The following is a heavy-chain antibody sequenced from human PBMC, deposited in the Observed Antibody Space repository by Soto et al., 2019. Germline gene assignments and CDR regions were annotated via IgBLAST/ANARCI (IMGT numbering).Heavy chain of an antibody. Sequence: ASVKVSCKASGGTFSSYAISWVRQAPGQGLEWMGGIIPIFGTANYAQKFQGRVTITADESTSTAYMELSSLRSEDTAVYYCARGVFGVVTPYYYYYYGMDVWG. J-gene: IGHJ6*02. CDR1: GGTFSSYA. V-gene: IGHV1-69*13. CDR3: ARGVFGVVTPYYYYYYGMDV. CDR2: IIPIFGTA. D-gene: IGHD3-3*01.